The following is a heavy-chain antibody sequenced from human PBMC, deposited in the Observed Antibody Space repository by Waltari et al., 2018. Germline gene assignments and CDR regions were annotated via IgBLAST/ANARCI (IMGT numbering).Heavy chain of an antibody. D-gene: IGHD1-26*01. CDR1: GFSFTEYA. CDR2: ITYDGSTQ. V-gene: IGHV3-30*18. Sequence: QVQLVESGGGVVQPGGSLRLSCAASGFSFTEYAFHWVRQAPGKGLEWVARITYDGSTQYYADSVKGRFTISRDTSKSTVNLQMNSLRAQDTAVYYCVKERTGYYGDYWGQGTLVTVSS. J-gene: IGHJ4*02. CDR3: VKERTGYYGDY.